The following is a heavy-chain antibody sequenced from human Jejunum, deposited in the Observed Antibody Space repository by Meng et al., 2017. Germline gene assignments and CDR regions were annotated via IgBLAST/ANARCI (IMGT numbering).Heavy chain of an antibody. D-gene: IGHD1-26*01. CDR3: ARDHMGSLDY. CDR2: AST. J-gene: IGHJ4*02. Sequence: QVRGREPGPGLVRPSQTPSLTCSVSGGSVSSAGYQWSWTRQPPGKELEWIGYASTNYNPSLKRRVTISVDTSKNQFSLRLTSVTAADTAVYYGARDHMGSLDYWGQGILVTVSS. V-gene: IGHV4-61*08. CDR1: GGSVSSAGYQ.